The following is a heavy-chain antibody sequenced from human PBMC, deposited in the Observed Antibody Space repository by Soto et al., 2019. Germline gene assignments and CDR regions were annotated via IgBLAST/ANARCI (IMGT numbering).Heavy chain of an antibody. V-gene: IGHV3-21*01. Sequence: VRLSCAASGFTFSSYSMNWVRQAPGKGLEWVSSISSSSSYIYYADSVKGRFTISRDNAKNSLYLQMNSLRAEDTAVYYCARGFGRGIAAHYGMDVWGQGTTVTVSS. CDR3: ARGFGRGIAAHYGMDV. J-gene: IGHJ6*02. D-gene: IGHD6-13*01. CDR2: ISSSSSYI. CDR1: GFTFSSYS.